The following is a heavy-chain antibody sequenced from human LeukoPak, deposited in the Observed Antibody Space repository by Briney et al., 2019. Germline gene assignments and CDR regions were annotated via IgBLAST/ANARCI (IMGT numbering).Heavy chain of an antibody. V-gene: IGHV3-33*06. CDR3: AKDPESYSYNYFDY. CDR1: GFTFSSYG. CDR2: IWYDGSNK. Sequence: GRSLGLSCAASGFTFSSYGMHWVRQAPGKGLEWVAVIWYDGSNKYYADSVKGRFTISRDNSKNTLYLQMNSLRTEDTAVYYCAKDPESYSYNYFDYWGQGTLVTVSS. D-gene: IGHD5-18*01. J-gene: IGHJ4*02.